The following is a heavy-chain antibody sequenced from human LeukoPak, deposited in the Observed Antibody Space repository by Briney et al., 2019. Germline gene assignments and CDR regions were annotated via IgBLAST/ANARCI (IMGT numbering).Heavy chain of an antibody. V-gene: IGHV3-9*01. D-gene: IGHD3-22*01. J-gene: IGHJ4*02. CDR1: EFTFDDYA. CDR2: IGWNSDNI. Sequence: GGSLSLSCAACEFTFDDYAMHWVRQVQGRGWQWVSGIGWNSDNIGYADSVKGQFTISGDNAKNALYLQMNSLRVEDTALYYCAKGTPSGYSFDHWGQGTLVTVSS. CDR3: AKGTPSGYSFDH.